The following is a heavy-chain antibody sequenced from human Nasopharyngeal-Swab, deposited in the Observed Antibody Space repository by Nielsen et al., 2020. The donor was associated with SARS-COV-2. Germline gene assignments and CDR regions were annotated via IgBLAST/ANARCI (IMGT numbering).Heavy chain of an antibody. CDR2: INHSGST. Sequence: GPLRLSCAVYGGSFSGYYWSWIRQPPGKGLEWIGEINHSGSTNYNPSLKSRVTISVDTSKNQFSLKLSSVTAADTAVYYCAREDYDFWSGYYIYWGQGTLVTVSS. CDR3: AREDYDFWSGYYIY. J-gene: IGHJ4*02. CDR1: GGSFSGYY. D-gene: IGHD3-3*01. V-gene: IGHV4-34*01.